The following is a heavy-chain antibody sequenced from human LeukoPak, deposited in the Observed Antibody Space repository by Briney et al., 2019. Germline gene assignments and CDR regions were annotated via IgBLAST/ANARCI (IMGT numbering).Heavy chain of an antibody. CDR1: GGTFSSYA. CDR3: ARPTTRWFGEFSPDAFDI. Sequence: SVKVSCKASGGTFSSYAISWVRQAPGQGLECMRRIIPIFGTANYAQKFQGRVTITTDESTSTAYMELSSLRSEDTAVYYCARPTTRWFGEFSPDAFDIWGQGTMVTVSS. V-gene: IGHV1-69*05. D-gene: IGHD3-10*01. CDR2: IIPIFGTA. J-gene: IGHJ3*02.